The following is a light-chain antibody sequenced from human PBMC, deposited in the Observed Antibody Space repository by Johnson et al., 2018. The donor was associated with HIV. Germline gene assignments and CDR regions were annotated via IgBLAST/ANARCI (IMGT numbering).Light chain of an antibody. Sequence: QSVLTQPPSMSAAQGQRVTISCSGSSSNIGNNYVSWYQQLPGTAPKLLIYENNKRPSGIPDRFSGSKSGTSATLGITGLQTGDEADYYCGTWDSSLSAGQVFGTGTKVTVL. J-gene: IGLJ1*01. CDR1: SSNIGNNY. CDR2: ENN. CDR3: GTWDSSLSAGQV. V-gene: IGLV1-51*02.